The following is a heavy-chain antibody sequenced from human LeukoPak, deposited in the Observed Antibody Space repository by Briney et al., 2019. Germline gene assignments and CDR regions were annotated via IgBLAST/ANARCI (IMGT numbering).Heavy chain of an antibody. CDR1: GFTFSSYS. J-gene: IGHJ4*02. V-gene: IGHV3-21*01. Sequence: GGSLRLSCAASGFTFSSYSMNWVRQAPGKGLEWVSSISSSSSYIYYAVSVKGRFTISRDNAKNSLYLQMNSLRAEDTAVYYCARDAGRPYSSSSDVDYWGQGTLVTVSS. CDR2: ISSSSSYI. CDR3: ARDAGRPYSSSSDVDY. D-gene: IGHD6-6*01.